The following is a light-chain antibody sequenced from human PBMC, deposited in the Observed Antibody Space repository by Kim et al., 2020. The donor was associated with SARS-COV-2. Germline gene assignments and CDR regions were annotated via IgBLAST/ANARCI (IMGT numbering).Light chain of an antibody. J-gene: IGKJ5*01. Sequence: DIQMTQSPSTLSASVGDRVTITCRASQSISNWLAWCQQKPGKAPKLLIYDASSLESGVPSRFSGSGSGTEFTLTISSLQPDDLATYYCQQYLTYPITFGQGTRLEIK. CDR3: QQYLTYPIT. CDR1: QSISNW. CDR2: DAS. V-gene: IGKV1-5*01.